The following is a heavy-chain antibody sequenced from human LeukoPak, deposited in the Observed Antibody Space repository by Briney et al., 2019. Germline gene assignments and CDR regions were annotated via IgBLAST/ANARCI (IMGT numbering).Heavy chain of an antibody. D-gene: IGHD3-22*01. CDR2: IYYSGST. CDR1: GGSISGYY. CDR3: ARAPPDYYDSSGPFGRFDY. Sequence: SETLSLTCTVSGGSISGYYWSWIRQPPGKGLEWIGYIYYSGSTNYNPSLKSRVTISVDTSKNQFSLKLSSVTAADTAVYYCARAPPDYYDSSGPFGRFDYWGQGTLVTVSS. V-gene: IGHV4-59*01. J-gene: IGHJ4*02.